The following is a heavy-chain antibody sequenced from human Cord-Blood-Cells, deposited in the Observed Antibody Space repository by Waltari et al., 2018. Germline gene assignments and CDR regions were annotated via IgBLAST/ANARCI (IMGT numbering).Heavy chain of an antibody. V-gene: IGHV3-33*01. CDR1: GFTFSSYG. CDR2: IWYDGMNK. Sequence: QVQLVESGGGVVQPGRSPRLSCAASGFTFSSYGMHWVRQAPGKGVEGGEVIWYDGMNKYYADSVKGRFTISRDNSKNTLYLQMNSLRAEDTAVYYCARGASSSPDYWGQGTLVTVSS. D-gene: IGHD6-13*01. CDR3: ARGASSSPDY. J-gene: IGHJ4*02.